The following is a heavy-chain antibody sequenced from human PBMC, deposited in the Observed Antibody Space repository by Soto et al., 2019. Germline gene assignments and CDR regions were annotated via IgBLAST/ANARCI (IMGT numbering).Heavy chain of an antibody. CDR2: IVVGSGNT. CDR1: GFTFTISA. V-gene: IGHV1-58*01. J-gene: IGHJ4*02. D-gene: IGHD2-15*01. Sequence: SVKVSCKASGFTFTISAVQWVRQARGQRLEWIGWIVVGSGNTNYAQKFQERVTITRDMSTSTAYMELSSLRSEDTAVYYCAAEVRVRPEKGYCSGGSCYPFRWFDYWGQGTLVTVSS. CDR3: AAEVRVRPEKGYCSGGSCYPFRWFDY.